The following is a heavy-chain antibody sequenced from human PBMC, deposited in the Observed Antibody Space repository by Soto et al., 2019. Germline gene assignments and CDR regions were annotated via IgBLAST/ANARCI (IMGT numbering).Heavy chain of an antibody. D-gene: IGHD3-3*01. Sequence: SVKVSCKASGYTFTSYGISWVRQAPGQGLEWMGGIIPFIGTANYAQKLQGRVTMTADESTSTAYMELRSLRSEDTAVYYCAREILEWLNWFDHWGQGTLVTSPQ. CDR2: IIPFIGTA. CDR1: GYTFTSYG. V-gene: IGHV1-69*13. CDR3: AREILEWLNWFDH. J-gene: IGHJ5*02.